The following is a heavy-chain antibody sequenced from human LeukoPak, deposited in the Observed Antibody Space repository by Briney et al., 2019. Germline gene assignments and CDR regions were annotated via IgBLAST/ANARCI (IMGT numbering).Heavy chain of an antibody. CDR1: GGSFSGYY. CDR3: ARVSGSYFYYFDY. D-gene: IGHD1-26*01. CDR2: IYYSGST. J-gene: IGHJ4*02. V-gene: IGHV4-59*01. Sequence: PSETLFLTCAVYGGSFSGYYWSWIRQPPGKGLEWIGYIYYSGSTNYNPSLKSRVTISVDTSKNQFSLKLSSVTAADTAVYYCARVSGSYFYYFDYWGQGTLVTVSS.